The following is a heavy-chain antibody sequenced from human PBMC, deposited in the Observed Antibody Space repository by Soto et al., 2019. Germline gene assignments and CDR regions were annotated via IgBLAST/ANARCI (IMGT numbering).Heavy chain of an antibody. CDR3: ASRYLDGYSMYNWFDP. V-gene: IGHV1-69*06. CDR2: IIPIFGTA. Sequence: SVKVSCNASGGTFSSYAISWVRQAPGQGLEWMGGIIPIFGTASYAQKFQGRVTITADKSTSTAYMELSSLRSKDTAVYYCASRYLDGYSMYNWFDPWGQGTLVTVSS. CDR1: GGTFSSYA. D-gene: IGHD4-4*01. J-gene: IGHJ5*02.